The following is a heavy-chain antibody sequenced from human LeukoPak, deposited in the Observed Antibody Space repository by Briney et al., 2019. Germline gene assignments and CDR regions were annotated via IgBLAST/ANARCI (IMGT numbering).Heavy chain of an antibody. CDR1: GGSISSYY. V-gene: IGHV4-59*12. J-gene: IGHJ4*02. CDR2: IYYSGST. CDR3: ASLIEPRVPGLGY. Sequence: PSETLSLTCTVSGGSISSYYWSWIRQPPGKGLEWIGYIYYSGSTNYNPSLKSRVTISVDTSKNQFSLKLSSVTAADTAVYYCASLIEPRVPGLGYWGQGTLVTVSS. D-gene: IGHD3-16*01.